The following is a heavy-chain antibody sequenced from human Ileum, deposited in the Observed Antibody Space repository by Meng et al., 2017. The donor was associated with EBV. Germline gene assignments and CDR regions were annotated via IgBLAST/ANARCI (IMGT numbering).Heavy chain of an antibody. Sequence: QLQRQGSGPGLVKPSEALSLTCTVSGGSISSSSYYWGWIRQPPGKGLEWIGSIYYSGSTYYNPSLKSRVTISVDTSKNQFSLKLSSVTAADTAVYYCARSIVVVPAAIYYWGQGTLVTVSS. CDR2: IYYSGST. D-gene: IGHD2-2*01. CDR1: GGSISSSSYY. V-gene: IGHV4-39*01. CDR3: ARSIVVVPAAIYY. J-gene: IGHJ4*02.